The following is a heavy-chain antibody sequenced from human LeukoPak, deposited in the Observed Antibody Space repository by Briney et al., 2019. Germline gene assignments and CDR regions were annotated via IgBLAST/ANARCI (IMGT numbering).Heavy chain of an antibody. D-gene: IGHD3-10*01. Sequence: RSQTLSLTCAISGDSVSSNSAAWIWIRQSPSRGLEWLGRTYYRSKWYTEYAVSVKSRITINPDTSKNQFSLQLSSVNPEDTAVYYCARLGSGSNYWGQGTLVTVSS. V-gene: IGHV6-1*01. J-gene: IGHJ4*02. CDR3: ARLGSGSNY. CDR2: TYYRSKWYT. CDR1: GDSVSSNSAA.